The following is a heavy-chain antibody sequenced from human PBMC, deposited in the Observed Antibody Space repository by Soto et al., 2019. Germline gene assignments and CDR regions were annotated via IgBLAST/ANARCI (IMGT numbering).Heavy chain of an antibody. CDR3: AKVSIEVGYSYGFPSDY. V-gene: IGHV3-23*01. D-gene: IGHD5-18*01. J-gene: IGHJ4*02. CDR2: IRGSGGST. CDR1: GFTFSSYA. Sequence: EVQLLESGGGLVQPGGSLRLSCAASGFTFSSYAMNWVRQAPGKGLEGVSGIRGSGGSTYYADSAKGRFTIPRDNSKNTLDLQMNSLRAEDTAVYYCAKVSIEVGYSYGFPSDYWGQGTLVTVSS.